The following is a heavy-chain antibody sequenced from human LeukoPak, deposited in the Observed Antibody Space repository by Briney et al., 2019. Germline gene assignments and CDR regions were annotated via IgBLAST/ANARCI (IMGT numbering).Heavy chain of an antibody. CDR3: AKGVDGYSSSWYVGY. J-gene: IGHJ4*02. V-gene: IGHV3-23*01. CDR2: ISGSGGST. CDR1: GFTFSSYG. D-gene: IGHD6-13*01. Sequence: GGTLRLSCAASGFTFSSYGMSWVRQAPGKGLEWLSAISGSGGSTYYADSVKGRFTISRDNSKNTLYLQMNSLRAEDTAVYYCAKGVDGYSSSWYVGYWGQGTLVTVSS.